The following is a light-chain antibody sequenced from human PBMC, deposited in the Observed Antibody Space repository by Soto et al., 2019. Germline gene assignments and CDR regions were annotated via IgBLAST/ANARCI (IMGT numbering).Light chain of an antibody. CDR2: DVS. CDR1: SSDIGAYNY. J-gene: IGLJ3*02. CDR3: SSYTISRIRV. V-gene: IGLV2-14*01. Sequence: QSALTQPASVSGSPGQSITISCTGSSSDIGAYNYVSWYQQHPGKAPKLMIYDVSNRPSGVSYRFSGSKSGSTASLTISGLQVEDEADYYCSSYTISRIRVFGGGTKVT.